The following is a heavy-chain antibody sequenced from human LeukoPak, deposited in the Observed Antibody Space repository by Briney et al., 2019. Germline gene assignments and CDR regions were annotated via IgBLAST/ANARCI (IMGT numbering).Heavy chain of an antibody. CDR3: AREYCSSDTCYQDWFDP. V-gene: IGHV4-31*03. CDR2: IYYSGTT. J-gene: IGHJ5*02. D-gene: IGHD2-2*01. CDR1: DGSISSGGYF. Sequence: PSQTLSLTCTVSDGSISSGGYFWTWIRQHPGKGLEWIGNIYYSGTTHYNLSLKSRVTISVDTSKNQFSLKLTSVTAADTAVYYCAREYCSSDTCYQDWFDPWGQGALVTVSS.